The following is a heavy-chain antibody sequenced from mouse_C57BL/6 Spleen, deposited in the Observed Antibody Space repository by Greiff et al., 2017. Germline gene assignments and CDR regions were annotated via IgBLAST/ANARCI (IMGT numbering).Heavy chain of an antibody. Sequence: QVQLQQSGPGLVQPSQSLSITCTVSGFSLTSYGVHWVRQSPGKGLEWLGVIWSGGSTDYNAAFISRLSISKDNSKSQVFFKMNSLQADDTAIYYCARNLGPYYGSSYAMDYWGQGTSVTVSS. CDR2: IWSGGST. CDR3: ARNLGPYYGSSYAMDY. J-gene: IGHJ4*01. D-gene: IGHD1-1*01. V-gene: IGHV2-2*01. CDR1: GFSLTSYG.